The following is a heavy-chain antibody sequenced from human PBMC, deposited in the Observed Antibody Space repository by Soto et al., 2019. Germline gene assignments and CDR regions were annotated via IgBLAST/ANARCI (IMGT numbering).Heavy chain of an antibody. CDR1: GFTFSSYG. Sequence: GGSLRLSCAASGFTFSSYGMHWVRQAPGKGLEWVAVIWYDGSNKYHADSVKGRFTISRDNSKNTLYLQMNSLRAEDTAVYYCVRVKAAAGRNWIDPSGQATLVSVSS. V-gene: IGHV3-33*01. CDR2: IWYDGSNK. D-gene: IGHD6-13*01. J-gene: IGHJ5*02. CDR3: VRVKAAAGRNWIDP.